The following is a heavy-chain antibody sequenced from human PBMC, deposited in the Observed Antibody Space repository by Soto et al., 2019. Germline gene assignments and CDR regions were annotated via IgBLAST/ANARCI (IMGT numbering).Heavy chain of an antibody. Sequence: SETLSLTCTVSGGSISSSSYYWGWIRQPPGKGLEWIGSIYYSGSTYYNPSLKSRVTISVDTSKNQFSLKLSSVTAADTAVYYCARTGSVVPAAIIVYWGQGTLVTV. CDR1: GGSISSSSYY. V-gene: IGHV4-39*01. CDR3: ARTGSVVPAAIIVY. J-gene: IGHJ4*02. D-gene: IGHD2-2*01. CDR2: IYYSGST.